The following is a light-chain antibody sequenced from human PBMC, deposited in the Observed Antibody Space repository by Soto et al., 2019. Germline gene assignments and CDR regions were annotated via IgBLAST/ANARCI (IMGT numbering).Light chain of an antibody. J-gene: IGLJ2*01. CDR2: RNH. CDR3: TVWDDSLRGRL. CDR1: SSNIEVNY. V-gene: IGLV1-47*01. Sequence: QSVVTQPTSASGTPGQRVTLTCSGSSSNIEVNYVYWYQQVPGTAPRLLIYRNHQRPSGVPDRFSGSKSGASASLTISALRSEDEGDYYCTVWDDSLRGRLFGGGTKLTVL.